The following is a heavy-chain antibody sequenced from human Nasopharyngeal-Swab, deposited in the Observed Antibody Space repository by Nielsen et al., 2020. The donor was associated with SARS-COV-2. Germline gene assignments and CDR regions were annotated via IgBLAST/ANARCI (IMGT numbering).Heavy chain of an antibody. V-gene: IGHV1-69*04. D-gene: IGHD6-13*01. CDR2: IIPILGIA. Sequence: SVKVSCKASGGTFSSYAISWVRQAPEQGLEWMGRIIPILGIANYAQKFQGRVTITADKSTSTAYMELSSLRSEDTAVYYCARGNEGAAAGTGYYYYGTDVWGQGTTVTVSS. CDR1: GGTFSSYA. CDR3: ARGNEGAAAGTGYYYYGTDV. J-gene: IGHJ6*02.